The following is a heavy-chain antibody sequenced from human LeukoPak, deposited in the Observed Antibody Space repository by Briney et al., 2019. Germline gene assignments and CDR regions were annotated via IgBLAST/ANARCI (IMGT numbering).Heavy chain of an antibody. V-gene: IGHV4-4*07. CDR1: GGSISSYY. J-gene: IGHJ6*02. CDR2: IYTSGST. CDR3: ARHRSRTPDGYYGMDV. D-gene: IGHD1-14*01. Sequence: SETLSLTCTVSGGSISSYYWSWIRQPAGKGLEWIGRIYTSGSTNYNPSLKSRVTMSVDTSKNQFSLKLSSVTAADTAVYYCARHRSRTPDGYYGMDVWGQGTTVTVSS.